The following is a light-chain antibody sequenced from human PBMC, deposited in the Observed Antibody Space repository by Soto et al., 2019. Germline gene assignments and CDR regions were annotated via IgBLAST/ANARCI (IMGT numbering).Light chain of an antibody. CDR3: KSYAGSNTYV. CDR1: KNDIGVYDF. J-gene: IGLJ1*01. CDR2: EVV. V-gene: IGLV2-8*01. Sequence: QSALTQPPSASGYPGQSVTISCTGTKNDIGVYDFVSWYQHHPGKAPRLIIYEVVQRPSGVPDRFSGSKSGNTASLTVSGLQAADEADYFCKSYAGSNTYVFGSGTKRTVL.